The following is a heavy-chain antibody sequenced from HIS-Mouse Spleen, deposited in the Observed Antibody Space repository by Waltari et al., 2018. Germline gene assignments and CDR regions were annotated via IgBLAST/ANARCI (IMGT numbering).Heavy chain of an antibody. J-gene: IGHJ5*02. CDR1: GGSISSGGYY. Sequence: QVQLQESGPGLVKPSQTLSLTCTVSGGSISSGGYYWSWIRQHPGKGLEWIGYIHYSGSTSYTPSLKSRFTISVDTSKNQFSLKLSSVTAADTAVYYCARSPYYDFWSGYSDNWFDPWGQGTLVTVSS. CDR2: IHYSGST. CDR3: ARSPYYDFWSGYSDNWFDP. V-gene: IGHV4-31*03. D-gene: IGHD3-3*01.